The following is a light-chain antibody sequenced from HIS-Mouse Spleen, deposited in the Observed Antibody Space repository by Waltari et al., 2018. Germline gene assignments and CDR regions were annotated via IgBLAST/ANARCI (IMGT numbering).Light chain of an antibody. J-gene: IGLJ2*01. CDR2: DNY. Sequence: QSVLTQPPSVSAAPGQKVTISCSGSSSNIGNNYVSWYQQLPGTAPKLLIYDNYTRPSGIPDRFSGSKSGTSATLGITGLQTGDEADYYCGTWDSSLSAGVFGGGTKLTVL. CDR1: SSNIGNNY. CDR3: GTWDSSLSAGV. V-gene: IGLV1-51*01.